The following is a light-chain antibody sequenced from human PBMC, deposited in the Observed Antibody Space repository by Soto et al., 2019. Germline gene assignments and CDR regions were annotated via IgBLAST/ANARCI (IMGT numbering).Light chain of an antibody. CDR1: SRDIGFYNY. J-gene: IGLJ1*01. CDR2: EVA. CDR3: RSYASTGTLYV. V-gene: IGLV2-14*01. Sequence: QSALTQPASVSGSPGQSITISCTGTSRDIGFYNYVSWYQQHPGKAPKLIIYEVAKRPSGVSSRFSGSKSGNTASLTISGLQAEDEADYHCRSYASTGTLYVFGTGTKVTVL.